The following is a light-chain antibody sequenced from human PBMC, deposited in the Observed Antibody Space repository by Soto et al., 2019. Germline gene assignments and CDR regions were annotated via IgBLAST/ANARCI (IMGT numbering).Light chain of an antibody. CDR3: QQSFTTPLT. CDR2: VAS. V-gene: IGKV1-39*01. J-gene: IGKJ4*01. Sequence: DIHMTQSPSSLSASVGDRVTITCRASQSIGRFLNWHQQKPGKLPNVLINVASTLRSGVPSRFSGSGSGTDFNLTINSLQPEDFATYFCQQSFTTPLTFGGGTKVDIK. CDR1: QSIGRF.